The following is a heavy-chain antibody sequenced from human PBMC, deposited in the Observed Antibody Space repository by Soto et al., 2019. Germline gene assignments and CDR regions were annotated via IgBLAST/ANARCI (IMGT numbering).Heavy chain of an antibody. J-gene: IGHJ4*02. D-gene: IGHD4-4*01. V-gene: IGHV2-5*02. CDR3: EHSRNSPFDY. CDR2: IYWDDDK. CDR1: GFSLSTTGVG. Sequence: QITLKESGHTLVKPTQTLTLTCTFSGFSLSTTGVGVGWIRQPPGKALEWLALIYWDDDKRYSPSLSLKNRLTITTDTSKNQVVLTMTSMDPVDTATYYCEHSRNSPFDYWGQGTLVTVSS.